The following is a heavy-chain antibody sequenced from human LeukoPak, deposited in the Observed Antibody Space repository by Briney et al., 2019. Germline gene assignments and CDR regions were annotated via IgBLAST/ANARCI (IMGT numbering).Heavy chain of an antibody. D-gene: IGHD3-10*01. CDR3: ARDLSDELWFGESLRDYGMDV. CDR2: ISAYNGNT. Sequence: GASVKVSCKASGYTFTSYGISWVRQAPGQGLEWMGWISAYNGNTNYAQKLQGRVTMTTDTSTSTAYMELRSLRSDDTAVYYCARDLSDELWFGESLRDYGMDVWAKGPRSPSP. CDR1: GYTFTSYG. V-gene: IGHV1-18*01. J-gene: IGHJ6*02.